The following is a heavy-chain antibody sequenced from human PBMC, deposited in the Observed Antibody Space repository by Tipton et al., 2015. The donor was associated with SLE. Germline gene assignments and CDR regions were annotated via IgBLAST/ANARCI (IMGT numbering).Heavy chain of an antibody. CDR3: ARDSSGGIGDFDY. Sequence: GLVKPSETLSLTCTVSGDSISTSSYYWGWIRQSPGKGLEWIGYIYYSGSTNYNPSLKSRLTISVDTSKNQFSLKLTSVTAADTAVYYCARDSSGGIGDFDYWGQGTLVTVSS. D-gene: IGHD6-19*01. V-gene: IGHV4-61*01. CDR1: GDSISTSSYY. CDR2: IYYSGST. J-gene: IGHJ4*02.